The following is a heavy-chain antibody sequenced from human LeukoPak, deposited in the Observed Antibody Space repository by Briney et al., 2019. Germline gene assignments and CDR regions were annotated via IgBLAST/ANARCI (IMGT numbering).Heavy chain of an antibody. V-gene: IGHV4-4*07. CDR2: IYTDGST. Sequence: SETLSLTCTVSGGSISRYYWGWIRQPAGKGLEWLGRIYTDGSTNYNPSLRRRISMSVDLSANQFTLRLSSVTAADTAIYYCARDHNEYDFLSDAYLGYFDYWGQGALVTVSS. CDR3: ARDHNEYDFLSDAYLGYFDY. J-gene: IGHJ4*02. CDR1: GGSISRYY. D-gene: IGHD3-3*01.